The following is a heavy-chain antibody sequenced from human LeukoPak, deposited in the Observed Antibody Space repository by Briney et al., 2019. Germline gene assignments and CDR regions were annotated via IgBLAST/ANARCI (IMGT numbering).Heavy chain of an antibody. Sequence: AAVKVSCKASGYTFTDYYMHWVRQAPGQGLEWMGWINPNSGGTNYAQKFQGRVTMTRDTSISTAYMELSRLRSDDTAVYYCARASYYYDSSGYPGYYFDYWGQGTLVTVSS. D-gene: IGHD3-22*01. CDR3: ARASYYYDSSGYPGYYFDY. CDR2: INPNSGGT. CDR1: GYTFTDYY. J-gene: IGHJ4*02. V-gene: IGHV1-2*02.